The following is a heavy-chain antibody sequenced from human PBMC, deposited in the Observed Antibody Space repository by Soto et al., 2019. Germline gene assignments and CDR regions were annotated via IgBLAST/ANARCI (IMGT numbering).Heavy chain of an antibody. J-gene: IGHJ6*02. CDR1: GGSFSGYY. CDR3: ARESIVVVTATDYYYYGMDV. D-gene: IGHD2-21*02. CDR2: INHSGST. V-gene: IGHV4-34*01. Sequence: SLTCAVYGGSFSGYYWSWIRQPPGKGLEWIGEINHSGSTNYNPSLKSRVTISVDTSKNQFSLKLSSVTAADTSVYYCARESIVVVTATDYYYYGMDVWGQGTTVTVSS.